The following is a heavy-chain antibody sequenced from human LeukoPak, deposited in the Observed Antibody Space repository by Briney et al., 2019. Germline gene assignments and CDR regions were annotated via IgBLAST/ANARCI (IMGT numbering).Heavy chain of an antibody. D-gene: IGHD6-19*01. CDR1: GYTFTAYY. CDR3: AKEGVGAVAAV. CDR2: INPNSGAT. Sequence: ASVKVSCKASGYTFTAYYIHWVRQAPGQGLEWMGWINPNSGATNYARNFQGRVTMTTDTPITTAYMDLSRLRSDDTAVYYCAKEGVGAVAAVWGQGTMVTVSS. V-gene: IGHV1-2*02. J-gene: IGHJ3*01.